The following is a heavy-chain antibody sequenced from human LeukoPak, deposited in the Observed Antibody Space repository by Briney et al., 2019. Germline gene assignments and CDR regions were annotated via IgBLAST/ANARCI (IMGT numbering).Heavy chain of an antibody. CDR3: ARPACSSTSCYLYFQY. CDR2: IAPGDSYT. V-gene: IGHV5-10-1*04. D-gene: IGHD2-2*01. Sequence: GESLKISCKGSGYSFTNYWISWVRQMPGKGLEWMGRIAPGDSYTKYSPSFQGQVTISADKSISTAYLQWSSLKASDTAMYYCARPACSSTSCYLYFQYWGQGTLVTVSS. CDR1: GYSFTNYW. J-gene: IGHJ1*01.